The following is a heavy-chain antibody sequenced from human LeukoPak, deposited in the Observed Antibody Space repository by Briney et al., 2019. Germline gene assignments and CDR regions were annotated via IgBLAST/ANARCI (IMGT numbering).Heavy chain of an antibody. CDR3: AKDRGYSDTSGFLDY. CDR2: ISNDGSNK. V-gene: IGHV3-30*18. J-gene: IGHJ4*02. CDR1: GFTFSSYG. D-gene: IGHD3-22*01. Sequence: GKSLILSCAASGFTFSSYGMHWVRQAPGKGLEWVAVISNDGSNKYHADSVRGRLTISRDNSKNTLYLQMNSLRVEDTAVYYCAKDRGYSDTSGFLDYWGQGTLVTASS.